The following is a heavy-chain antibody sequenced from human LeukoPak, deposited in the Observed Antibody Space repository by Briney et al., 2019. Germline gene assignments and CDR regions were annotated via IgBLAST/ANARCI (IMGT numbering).Heavy chain of an antibody. CDR1: GFTFSSYS. CDR2: ISSSSSYI. Sequence: GGSLRLSCAASGFTFSSYSLNWVRQAPGKGLEWVSSISSSSSYIYYADSVKGRFTISRDNAKNSLYLQMNSLRAEDTAVYYCARGDDYSSTFDYWGQGTLVTVSS. V-gene: IGHV3-21*01. CDR3: ARGDDYSSTFDY. D-gene: IGHD4-11*01. J-gene: IGHJ4*02.